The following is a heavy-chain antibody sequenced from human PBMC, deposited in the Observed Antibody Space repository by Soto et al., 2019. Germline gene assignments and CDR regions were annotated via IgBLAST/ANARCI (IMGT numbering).Heavy chain of an antibody. D-gene: IGHD3-3*01. CDR1: GGSFSGYY. J-gene: IGHJ6*03. CDR2: INHSGST. V-gene: IGHV4-34*01. Sequence: SETLSLTCAVYGGSFSGYYWSWIRQPPGKGLEWIGEINHSGSTNYNPSLKSRVTISVDTSKNQFSLKLSSVTAADTAVYYCRIPKNDYVFGSVYRIPYYMDVWGKGTTVTVSS. CDR3: RIPKNDYVFGSVYRIPYYMDV.